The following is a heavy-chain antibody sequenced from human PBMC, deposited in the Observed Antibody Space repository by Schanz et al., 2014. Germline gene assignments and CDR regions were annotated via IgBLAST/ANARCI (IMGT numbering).Heavy chain of an antibody. J-gene: IGHJ4*02. Sequence: EVQLLESGGGFVQPGGSLRLSCVASGVTFSSYAMSWVRQASGKGLEWVSAISGSGASTYYADSVKGRFTISRDNAKNTFYLHMNSLRNEDTAVYFCAKDRGDGYSNGIFQYWGLGTLVTVSS. CDR2: ISGSGAST. CDR1: GVTFSSYA. V-gene: IGHV3-23*01. D-gene: IGHD5-18*01. CDR3: AKDRGDGYSNGIFQY.